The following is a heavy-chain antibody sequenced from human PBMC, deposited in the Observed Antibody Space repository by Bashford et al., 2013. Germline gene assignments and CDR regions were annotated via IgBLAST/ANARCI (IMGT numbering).Heavy chain of an antibody. Sequence: RQAPGRGWMGLRYLAVVVLAHITQIRXGRXTISRDTSKXTLYLQMNSLRAEDTAVYYCAKDRVVAPSDYSYYYGLDVWGQGTTVTVSS. CDR3: AKDRVVAPSDYSYYYGLDV. CDR2: LAVVVLA. D-gene: IGHD2-2*01. V-gene: IGHV3-23*01. J-gene: IGHJ6*02.